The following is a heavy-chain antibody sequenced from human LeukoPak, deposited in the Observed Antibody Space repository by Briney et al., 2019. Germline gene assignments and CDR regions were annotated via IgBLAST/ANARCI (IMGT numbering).Heavy chain of an antibody. Sequence: GGSLRLSCATSGFSFSSYAMTWVRQAPGKGLDWVSSISYSGSSTHYADSVMGRFTISRDNSKNTLYRQMNIRIPEATAVNYCAKDEAPGHGSYGVYYYYMDVWGKGTTVTVSS. J-gene: IGHJ6*03. V-gene: IGHV3-23*01. CDR1: GFSFSSYA. D-gene: IGHD3-10*01. CDR2: ISYSGSST. CDR3: AKDEAPGHGSYGVYYYYMDV.